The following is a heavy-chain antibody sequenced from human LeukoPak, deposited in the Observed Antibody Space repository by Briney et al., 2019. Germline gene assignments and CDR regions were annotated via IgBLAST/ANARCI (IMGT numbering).Heavy chain of an antibody. Sequence: GGSLRLSRAASGFTFSNYHMRWVRQAPGKGLEWVSAISGSGGSTYYADSVKGRFTVSRDNSKNTVYLQMSSLRADDTAVYYCAKERVVAAVGTVGFDPWGQGTLVTVSS. CDR2: ISGSGGST. V-gene: IGHV3-23*01. CDR1: GFTFSNYH. D-gene: IGHD6-13*01. CDR3: AKERVVAAVGTVGFDP. J-gene: IGHJ5*02.